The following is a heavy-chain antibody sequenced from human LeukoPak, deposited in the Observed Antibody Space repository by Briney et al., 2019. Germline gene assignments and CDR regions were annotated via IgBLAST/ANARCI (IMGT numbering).Heavy chain of an antibody. Sequence: ASVKVSCKASGYTFTGYYMHWVRQAPGQGLEWMGWINPNSGGTNYAQKFQGRVTMTRDTSISTAYMELSRLRSDDTAVYYCARDLQSSSGYYYVVGFWGQGTLVTVSS. V-gene: IGHV1-2*02. J-gene: IGHJ4*02. CDR3: ARDLQSSSGYYYVVGF. CDR1: GYTFTGYY. D-gene: IGHD3-22*01. CDR2: INPNSGGT.